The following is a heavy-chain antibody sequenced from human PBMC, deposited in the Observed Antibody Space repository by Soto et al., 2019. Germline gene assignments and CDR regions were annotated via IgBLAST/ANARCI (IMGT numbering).Heavy chain of an antibody. Sequence: QVQLVESGGGVARPGRDLTLSCAASGFTFNTYAMHWGRLPPGKGLGWVAAISYDGGSKHYADSARDRFTISRDDSKSTLYLQMNSLRREDTAVYYCARTEGFSNYWYTDWGQGTLVTVSS. D-gene: IGHD6-13*01. V-gene: IGHV3-30-3*01. CDR1: GFTFNTYA. CDR2: ISYDGGSK. CDR3: ARTEGFSNYWYTD. J-gene: IGHJ4*02.